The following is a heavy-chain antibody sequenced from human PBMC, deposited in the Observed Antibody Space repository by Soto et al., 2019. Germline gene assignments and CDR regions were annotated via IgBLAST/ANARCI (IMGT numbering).Heavy chain of an antibody. CDR1: GFTFSSYG. J-gene: IGHJ4*02. Sequence: QVQLVESGGGVVQPGRSLRLSCAASGFTFSSYGMHWVRQAPGKGLEWVAVISYDGSNKYYADSVKGRFTISRDNSKNTLYLQMNSLRAEDTAVYYCAKDLSGRITMVRGILDYWGQGTLVTVSS. CDR2: ISYDGSNK. V-gene: IGHV3-30*18. CDR3: AKDLSGRITMVRGILDY. D-gene: IGHD3-10*01.